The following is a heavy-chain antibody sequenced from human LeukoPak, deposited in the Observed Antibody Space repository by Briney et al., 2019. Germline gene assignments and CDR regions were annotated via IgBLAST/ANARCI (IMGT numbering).Heavy chain of an antibody. CDR3: AKHYYGLSLWSTGSGRNAFDI. CDR1: GFTFSSYA. D-gene: IGHD3-10*01. V-gene: IGHV3-23*01. J-gene: IGHJ3*02. Sequence: PGGSLRLSCAASGFTFSSYAMSWVRQAPGKGLEWVSAISGSGGSTYYADSVKGRFTISRDNSKNTLYLQMNSLRAEDTAVYYCAKHYYGLSLWSTGSGRNAFDIWGQGTMVTVSS. CDR2: ISGSGGST.